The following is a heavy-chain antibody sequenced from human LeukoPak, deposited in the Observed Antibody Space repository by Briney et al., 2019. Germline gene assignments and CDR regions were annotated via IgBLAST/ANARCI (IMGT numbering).Heavy chain of an antibody. Sequence: PGGSLRLSCAASGFTFSSYGMHWVRQAPGKGLEWVAVIWYDGSNKYYADSVKGRFTISRDNSKNTLYLQMDSLRAEDTAVYYCAKGTGYSSSWYGNWFDPWGQGTLVTVSS. CDR2: IWYDGSNK. D-gene: IGHD6-13*01. CDR3: AKGTGYSSSWYGNWFDP. CDR1: GFTFSSYG. J-gene: IGHJ5*02. V-gene: IGHV3-33*03.